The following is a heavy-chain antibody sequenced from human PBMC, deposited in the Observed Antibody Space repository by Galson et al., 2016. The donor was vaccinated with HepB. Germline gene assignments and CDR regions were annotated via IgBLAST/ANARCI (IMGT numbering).Heavy chain of an antibody. V-gene: IGHV3-21*01. D-gene: IGHD1-26*01. CDR2: ISSSSDNK. CDR1: GFTFSSYS. Sequence: RLSCAASGFTFSSYSMNWVRQAPGKGLEWVSGISSSSDNKVYAESVKGRFTISRDNAKNSLYLQMNSLRAEATAVYYCARDPSGSLDYWGQGILVTVSS. J-gene: IGHJ4*02. CDR3: ARDPSGSLDY.